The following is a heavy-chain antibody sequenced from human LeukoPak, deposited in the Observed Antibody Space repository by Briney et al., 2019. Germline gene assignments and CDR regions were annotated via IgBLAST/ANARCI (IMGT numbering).Heavy chain of an antibody. CDR2: IYSTGST. Sequence: SETLSLTCTVSGGSISSYYWSWIRQPAGKGLEWIGRIYSTGSTNYNPSLKSRVTMSVDTSKNQFSLRLGSVTAADTAVYYCARQIASVGTAGFDFWGQGALVTVSS. J-gene: IGHJ4*02. D-gene: IGHD6-13*01. CDR1: GGSISSYY. CDR3: ARQIASVGTAGFDF. V-gene: IGHV4-4*07.